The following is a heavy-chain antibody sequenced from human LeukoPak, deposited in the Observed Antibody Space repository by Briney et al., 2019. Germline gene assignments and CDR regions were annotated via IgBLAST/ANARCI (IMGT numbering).Heavy chain of an antibody. V-gene: IGHV3-48*03. CDR2: ISSSGNTI. CDR1: GFTFSSYE. CDR3: ARDDAMGATIDY. Sequence: GGSLRLSCAASGFTFSSYEMNWVRQAPGKGLEWVSYISSSGNTIYYADSVKGRFTISRDNAKNSLYLQMNSLRAEDTAVYYCARDDAMGATIDYWGQGTLVTVSS. J-gene: IGHJ4*02. D-gene: IGHD1-26*01.